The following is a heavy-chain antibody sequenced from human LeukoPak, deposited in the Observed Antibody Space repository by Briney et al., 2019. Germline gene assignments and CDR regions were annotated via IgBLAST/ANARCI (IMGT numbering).Heavy chain of an antibody. J-gene: IGHJ3*02. CDR3: ARGWIQLSLQVFDI. Sequence: KPSETLSLTCTVSGGSISDTLYYWGWFRQPPGKGLERIASVYYSGSTYYNPSLQRRVTISVDTSKNHFSLKLSPVTAADTAVYYWARGWIQLSLQVFDIGGQGKMVTVSS. CDR1: GGSISDTLYY. D-gene: IGHD5-18*01. CDR2: VYYSGST. V-gene: IGHV4-39*01.